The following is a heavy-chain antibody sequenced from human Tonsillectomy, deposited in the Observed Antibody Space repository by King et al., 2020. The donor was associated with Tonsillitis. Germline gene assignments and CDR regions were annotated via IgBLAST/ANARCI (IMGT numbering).Heavy chain of an antibody. V-gene: IGHV3-23*04. CDR3: FMTTPYYFDY. CDR2: ISISGNNT. Sequence: EVQLVESGGDLVQPGGSLRLSCAASGFTFSDYAMTWVRQAPGKGLEWVSGISISGNNTYYAASVKGRFTISRDNSKNTLHLQMNSLRAEDTAIYYCFMTTPYYFDYWGQGTLVTVSS. D-gene: IGHD1-1*01. CDR1: GFTFSDYA. J-gene: IGHJ4*02.